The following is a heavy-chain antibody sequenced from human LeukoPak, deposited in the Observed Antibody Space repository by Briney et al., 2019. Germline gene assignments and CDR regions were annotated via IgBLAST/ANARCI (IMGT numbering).Heavy chain of an antibody. J-gene: IGHJ4*02. D-gene: IGHD3-22*01. Sequence: GGSLRLSCAASGFTFSSYGINWVRQAPGQGLEWMGWISAYNGNTNYAQKLQDRVTMTTDTSTSTAYMELRSLRSDDTAVYYCARKSGNGYYWSDDYWGQGTLVTVSS. V-gene: IGHV1-18*01. CDR3: ARKSGNGYYWSDDY. CDR1: GFTFSSYG. CDR2: ISAYNGNT.